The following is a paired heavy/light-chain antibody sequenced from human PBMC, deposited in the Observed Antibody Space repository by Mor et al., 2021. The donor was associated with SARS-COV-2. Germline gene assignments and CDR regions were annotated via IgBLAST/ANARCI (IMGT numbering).Light chain of an antibody. CDR3: QQYGSSPTWT. V-gene: IGKV3-20*01. CDR2: GAS. CDR1: QSVGSSY. Sequence: EIVLTQSPGTLSLSPGERATLSCRASQSVGSSYLAWYQQKPGQAPRLLIYGASSRATGIPDRFSGSGSGPDFTLTISRLEPEDFAVYYCQQYGSSPTWTFGQGTKVEIK. J-gene: IGKJ1*01.
Heavy chain of an antibody. V-gene: IGHV1-18*01. D-gene: IGHD2-15*01. CDR2: ISVYNGYT. CDR1: GYSFANYG. CDR3: ARDGDCTGGSCYYDYYHYGMDV. Sequence: QVQLVQSGAEVKKPGASVKVSCKASGYSFANYGISWVRQAPGQGLEWMGWISVYNGYTKYAQKSQGRVTMTTDTSTSTAYMELRSLRSDDTAVYYCARDGDCTGGSCYYDYYHYGMDVWGQGTTVTVSS. J-gene: IGHJ6*02.